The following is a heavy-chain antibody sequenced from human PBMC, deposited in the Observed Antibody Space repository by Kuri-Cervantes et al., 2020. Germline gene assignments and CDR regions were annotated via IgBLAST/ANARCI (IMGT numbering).Heavy chain of an antibody. J-gene: IGHJ4*02. Sequence: GGSLRLSCAASGFTVSSDYMSWVRQAPGKGLEWVSVIYSDGSTYYADSVKGRFTVSRDNSKNTLYLQMNSLRAEDTAVYYCAGGFPNYYGSGSYYHYWGQGTLVTVSS. V-gene: IGHV3-53*01. CDR3: AGGFPNYYGSGSYYHY. D-gene: IGHD3-10*01. CDR2: IYSDGST. CDR1: GFTVSSDY.